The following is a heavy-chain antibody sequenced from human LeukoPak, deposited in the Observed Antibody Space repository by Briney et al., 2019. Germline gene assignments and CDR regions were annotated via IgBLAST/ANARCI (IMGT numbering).Heavy chain of an antibody. CDR3: AKGREAYSGSYTPFDS. D-gene: IGHD1-26*01. CDR2: ISGSGTNT. V-gene: IGHV3-23*01. CDR1: GFTLNSYA. Sequence: GGSLRLSCTASGFTLNSYAMSWVRQAPGKGLECVSTISGSGTNTYYTDSVKGRFTISRDSSKNTLYLQMNSLRAEDTAFYYCAKGREAYSGSYTPFDSWGQGTLVTVSS. J-gene: IGHJ4*02.